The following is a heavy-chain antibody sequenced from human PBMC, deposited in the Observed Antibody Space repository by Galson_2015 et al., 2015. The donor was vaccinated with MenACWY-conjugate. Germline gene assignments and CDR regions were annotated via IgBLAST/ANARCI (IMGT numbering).Heavy chain of an antibody. J-gene: IGHJ4*02. CDR3: ARGLIGYSSGPLDF. V-gene: IGHV3-30*01. Sequence: SLRLSCAASGFTFSSYTMHWVRQTPGKGLEWVALMSYDGSNQYYADSLKGRLTISRDNSKSTLYLRMDSLRAEDTAVYYCARGLIGYSSGPLDFWGQGALVTVSS. D-gene: IGHD6-19*01. CDR1: GFTFSSYT. CDR2: MSYDGSNQ.